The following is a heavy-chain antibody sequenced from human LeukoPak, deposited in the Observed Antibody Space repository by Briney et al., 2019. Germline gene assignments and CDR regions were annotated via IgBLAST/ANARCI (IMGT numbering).Heavy chain of an antibody. J-gene: IGHJ4*02. CDR3: ANDDTSGYYQA. CDR2: IIPVVGT. CDR1: GGTFTIHT. Sequence: AVKVSCKASGGTFTIHTITWVRQAPGQGLEWMGRIIPVVGTHYAQKFQGRVTITADKSTSTAYMELSSLRSDDTAVYYCANDDTSGYYQAWGQGTLVTVSS. V-gene: IGHV1-69*02. D-gene: IGHD3-22*01.